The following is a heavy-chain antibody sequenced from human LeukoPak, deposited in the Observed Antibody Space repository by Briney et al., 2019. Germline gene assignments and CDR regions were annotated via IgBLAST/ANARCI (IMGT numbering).Heavy chain of an antibody. J-gene: IGHJ3*02. D-gene: IGHD3-22*01. CDR3: ARDPSITMIVVVPSFAFDI. CDR2: IIPIFGTA. V-gene: IGHV1-69*01. Sequence: ASVTVSCKASGGTFSSYAISWVRQAPGQGLEWMGGIIPIFGTANYAQKFQGRVTITADESTSTAYMELSSLRSEDTAVYYCARDPSITMIVVVPSFAFDIWGQGTMVTVSS. CDR1: GGTFSSYA.